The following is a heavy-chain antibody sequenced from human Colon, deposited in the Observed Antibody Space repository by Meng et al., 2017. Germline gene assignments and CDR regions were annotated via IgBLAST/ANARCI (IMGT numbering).Heavy chain of an antibody. J-gene: IGHJ5*02. Sequence: GESLKISCAASGFTFSDYYMSWIRQAPGKGLEWVSYISSSGSTIYYADSVKGRFTISRDNAKNSLYLQMNSLRAEDTAVYYCARDQNPPLLWFGELSLNWFDPWGQGTLVTVSS. CDR1: GFTFSDYY. V-gene: IGHV3-11*04. CDR2: ISSSGSTI. CDR3: ARDQNPPLLWFGELSLNWFDP. D-gene: IGHD3-10*01.